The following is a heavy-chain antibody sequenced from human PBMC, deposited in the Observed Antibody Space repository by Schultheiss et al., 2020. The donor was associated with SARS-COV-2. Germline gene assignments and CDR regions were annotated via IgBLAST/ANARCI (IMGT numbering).Heavy chain of an antibody. Sequence: SETLSLTCTVSGGSISTPNYYWGWVRQPPGKGLEWIGEVSQAGSTKYNPSLKSRVTMSVDTSKNQFSLKLSSVTAADTAVYYCARFGLMRGQLWPWGQGTTVTVSS. J-gene: IGHJ6*02. D-gene: IGHD5-18*01. V-gene: IGHV4-39*07. CDR1: GGSISTPNYY. CDR2: VSQAGST. CDR3: ARFGLMRGQLWP.